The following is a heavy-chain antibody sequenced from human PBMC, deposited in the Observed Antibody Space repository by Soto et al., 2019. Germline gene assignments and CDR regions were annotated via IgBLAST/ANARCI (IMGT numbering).Heavy chain of an antibody. J-gene: IGHJ6*02. CDR3: AAGGGAICSSTSCYKEGYYYYGMDV. Sequence: GASVKVSCKASGFSFTRSAVRWVRQARGQRLELIGWIVVGSGNTNYAQKFQERVTITRDMSTSTAYMELSSLRSEDTAVYYCAAGGGAICSSTSCYKEGYYYYGMDVWGQGTTVPVSS. CDR2: IVVGSGNT. V-gene: IGHV1-58*01. D-gene: IGHD2-2*02. CDR1: GFSFTRSA.